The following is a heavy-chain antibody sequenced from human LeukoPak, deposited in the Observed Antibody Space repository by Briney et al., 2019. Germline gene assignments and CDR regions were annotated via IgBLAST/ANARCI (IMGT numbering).Heavy chain of an antibody. CDR1: GESLSAYY. Sequence: PSETLSLTCAVYGESLSAYYWNWIRQSPGEGLEWIGEINPSGSTNYNPSLKSRVTISVDTSKNQFSLKLSSVTAADTAVYYCARDAEISLTGWDNWFDPWGQGTLVTVSS. CDR3: ARDAEISLTGWDNWFDP. V-gene: IGHV4-34*01. J-gene: IGHJ5*02. CDR2: INPSGST. D-gene: IGHD7-27*01.